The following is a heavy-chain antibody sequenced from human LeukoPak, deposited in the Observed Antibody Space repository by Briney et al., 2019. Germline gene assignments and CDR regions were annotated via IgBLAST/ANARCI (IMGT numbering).Heavy chain of an antibody. Sequence: GGSLRLSCTASGFSFSDHYMTWMRQAPGKGLEWISYITSSGRSTDYADSVKGRFTISRDNAMNSLFLQMSSLRVDDTAVYYCTRDPDYGDPDWGQGTLVTVSS. V-gene: IGHV3-11*01. CDR1: GFSFSDHY. CDR2: ITSSGRST. D-gene: IGHD2-21*01. J-gene: IGHJ4*02. CDR3: TRDPDYGDPD.